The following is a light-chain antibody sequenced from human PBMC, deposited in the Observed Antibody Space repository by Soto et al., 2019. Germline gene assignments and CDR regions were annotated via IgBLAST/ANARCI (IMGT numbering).Light chain of an antibody. Sequence: QSALTQPASVSGSPGQSITISCSGTSSDVGDYYYVSWYQQHPGKAPKLLIYDNNKRPSGIPDRFSGSKSGTSATLGITGLQTGDEADYYCGTWDSSLSAVVFGGGTKLTVL. CDR3: GTWDSSLSAVV. J-gene: IGLJ2*01. V-gene: IGLV1-51*01. CDR1: SSDVGDYYY. CDR2: DNN.